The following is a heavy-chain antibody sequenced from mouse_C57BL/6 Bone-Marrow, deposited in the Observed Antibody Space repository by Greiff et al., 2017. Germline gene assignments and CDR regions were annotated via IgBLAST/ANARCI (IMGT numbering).Heavy chain of an antibody. CDR1: GFTIKDDY. Sequence: VQLQQSGAELVRPGASVKLSCTASGFTIKDDYMHWVKQRPEQGLEWIGWIDPENGDTEYASKFQGKATITADTSSNTAYLQLSSLTSEDTAVYYCTTATLGAMDYWGQGTSVTVSS. J-gene: IGHJ4*01. D-gene: IGHD4-1*01. V-gene: IGHV14-4*01. CDR2: IDPENGDT. CDR3: TTATLGAMDY.